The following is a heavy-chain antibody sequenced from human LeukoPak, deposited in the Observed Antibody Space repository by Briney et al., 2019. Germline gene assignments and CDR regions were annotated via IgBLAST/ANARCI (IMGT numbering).Heavy chain of an antibody. CDR3: ARDDLLIRFLEWPSFDY. V-gene: IGHV1-24*01. Sequence: EASVKVSCKVSGYTLTELSMHWVRQAPGKGLEWMGGFDPEDGETIYAQKFQGRVTMTRDTSISTAYMELSRLRSDDTAVYYCARDDLLIRFLEWPSFDYWGQGTLVTVSS. D-gene: IGHD3-3*01. CDR2: FDPEDGET. CDR1: GYTLTELS. J-gene: IGHJ4*02.